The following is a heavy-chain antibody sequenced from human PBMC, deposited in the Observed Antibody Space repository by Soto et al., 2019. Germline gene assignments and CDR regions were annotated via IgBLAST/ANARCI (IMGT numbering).Heavy chain of an antibody. V-gene: IGHV3-30*18. CDR2: ISYDGSNK. CDR1: GFTFSSYG. D-gene: IGHD6-13*01. CDR3: AKDRQQLGGLDC. J-gene: IGHJ4*02. Sequence: QVQLVESGGGVVQPGRSLRLSCAASGFTFSSYGMHWVRQAPGKGLEWVAVISYDGSNKYYADSVKGRFTISRDNSKNTLYLQMNSLRAEDTAVYYCAKDRQQLGGLDCWGQGTLVTVSS.